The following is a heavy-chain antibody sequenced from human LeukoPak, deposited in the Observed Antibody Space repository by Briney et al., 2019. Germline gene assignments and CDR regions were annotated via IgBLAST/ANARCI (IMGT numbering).Heavy chain of an antibody. CDR3: ARSVLGIAVAGTQQFYYCYYYGMDV. CDR2: ISWNSGSI. Sequence: PGRSLRLSCAASGFTFDDYAMHWVRQALGKGLEWVSGISWNSGSIGHADSVKGRFTISRDNAKNSLYLQMNSLRAEDTALYYCARSVLGIAVAGTQQFYYCYYYGMDVWGQGTTVTVSS. D-gene: IGHD6-19*01. J-gene: IGHJ6*02. CDR1: GFTFDDYA. V-gene: IGHV3-9*01.